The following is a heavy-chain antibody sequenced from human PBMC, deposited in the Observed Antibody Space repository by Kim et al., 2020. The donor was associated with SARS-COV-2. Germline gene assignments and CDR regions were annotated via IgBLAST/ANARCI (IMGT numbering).Heavy chain of an antibody. D-gene: IGHD3-9*01. V-gene: IGHV1-18*01. CDR1: GYSFTNYG. J-gene: IGHJ6*02. CDR2: ISGDDGKT. CDR3: ARDGQFAWFLYGGGSYSHHGMDV. Sequence: ASVKVSCKASGYSFTNYGISWVRQAPGQGPEWMGWISGDDGKTKFAQKFQDRVTMTSDSSTSTASMDLTSLRSDDTAVYYCARDGQFAWFLYGGGSYSHHGMDVWGQGTTVTVSS.